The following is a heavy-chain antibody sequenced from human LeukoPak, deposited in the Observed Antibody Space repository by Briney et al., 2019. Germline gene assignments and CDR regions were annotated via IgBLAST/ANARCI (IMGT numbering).Heavy chain of an antibody. V-gene: IGHV3-23*01. J-gene: IGHJ3*01. CDR3: AKGKVNHDGAFDF. Sequence: PGGSLRLSCAASGFTFSSYAMRWVRQAPGEGLEWVSSISAGGRTYYADSGKGRFTISRDNSKETVFLQMNSLRAEDTAHYYCAKGKVNHDGAFDFWGQGTTVTVSS. D-gene: IGHD1-14*01. CDR1: GFTFSSYA. CDR2: ISAGGRT.